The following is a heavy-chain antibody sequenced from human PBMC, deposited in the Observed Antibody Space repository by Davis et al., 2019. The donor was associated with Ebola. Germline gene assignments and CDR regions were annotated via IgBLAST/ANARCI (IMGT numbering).Heavy chain of an antibody. CDR1: GFTFSSYG. V-gene: IGHV3-30*18. CDR2: ISYDGSNK. Sequence: PGGSLRPSCAASGFTFSSYGMHWVRQAPGKGLEWVAVISYDGSNKYYADSVKGRFTISRDNSKNTLYLQMNSLRAEDTAVYYCAKVGGTPFDYWGQGTLVTVSS. CDR3: AKVGGTPFDY. D-gene: IGHD2-15*01. J-gene: IGHJ4*02.